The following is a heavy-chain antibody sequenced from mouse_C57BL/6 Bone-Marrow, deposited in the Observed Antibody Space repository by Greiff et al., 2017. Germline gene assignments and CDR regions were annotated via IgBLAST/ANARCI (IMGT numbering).Heavy chain of an antibody. CDR2: ISGGGGNT. D-gene: IGHD1-1*01. CDR1: GFPFSSST. J-gene: IGHJ1*03. CDR3: ARPPYYGSSHWYFDV. Sequence: EVKLQESGGGLLKPGGSLKLSCAASGFPFSSSTMSWVRQTPGKRLEWVATISGGGGNTSYPDSVKGRFTISRDNAKNTLYLQMSSLRSEDTALYYCARPPYYGSSHWYFDVWGTGTTVTVSS. V-gene: IGHV5-9*01.